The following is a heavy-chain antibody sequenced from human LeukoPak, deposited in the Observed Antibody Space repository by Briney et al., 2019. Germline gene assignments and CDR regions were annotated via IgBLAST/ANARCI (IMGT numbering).Heavy chain of an antibody. Sequence: ASVKVSCKASGYTFTSYGISWVRQAPGQGLEWMGWISAYNGNTNYAQKLQGRVTMTKDTSTSTAYMELRSLRSDDTAVYYCARYSSGWYYFDYWGQGTLVTVSS. V-gene: IGHV1-18*01. CDR1: GYTFTSYG. CDR2: ISAYNGNT. D-gene: IGHD6-19*01. J-gene: IGHJ4*02. CDR3: ARYSSGWYYFDY.